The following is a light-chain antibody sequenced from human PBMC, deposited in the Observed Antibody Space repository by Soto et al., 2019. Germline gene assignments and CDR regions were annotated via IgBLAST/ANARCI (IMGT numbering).Light chain of an antibody. Sequence: EIVLTQSPATLSLSPGERATLSCRASQSVSSYLAWYQQKPGQALRLLIYDASNRATGIPARFSGSGSGTDFTLTISSLEPEDFAVYYCQQRSNWPPTTFGPGTKVDIK. J-gene: IGKJ3*01. CDR1: QSVSSY. CDR3: QQRSNWPPTT. V-gene: IGKV3-11*01. CDR2: DAS.